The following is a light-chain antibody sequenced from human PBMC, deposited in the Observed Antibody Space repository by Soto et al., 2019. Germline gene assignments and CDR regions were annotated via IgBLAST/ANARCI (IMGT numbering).Light chain of an antibody. CDR2: EVS. CDR3: SSYAGSNNLGV. Sequence: QSVLTQPPSASGSPGQSVTISCTGTSSDVGGYNYVSWYHQHPGKAPKLMIYEVSKRPSGVPDRFSGSKAGHTASLTVSGLQAEDEADYYCSSYAGSNNLGVCGGGTNVTAL. CDR1: SSDVGGYNY. V-gene: IGLV2-8*01. J-gene: IGLJ3*02.